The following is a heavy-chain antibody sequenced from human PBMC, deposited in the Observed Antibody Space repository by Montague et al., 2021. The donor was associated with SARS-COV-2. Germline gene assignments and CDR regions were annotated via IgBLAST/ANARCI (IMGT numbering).Heavy chain of an antibody. CDR2: INYSGGT. CDR3: ARATSVRGAVNWFDP. V-gene: IGHV4-59*11. J-gene: IGHJ5*02. D-gene: IGHD3-10*01. CDR1: GGSISSHY. Sequence: SETLSLTCAVSGGSISSHYWSFIRQPPGKGLEWIAYINYSGGTNXNPSLKSRVTISVDTSKNHFPLQLRSVTPADTAVYFCARATSVRGAVNWFDPWGQGTLVTVSS.